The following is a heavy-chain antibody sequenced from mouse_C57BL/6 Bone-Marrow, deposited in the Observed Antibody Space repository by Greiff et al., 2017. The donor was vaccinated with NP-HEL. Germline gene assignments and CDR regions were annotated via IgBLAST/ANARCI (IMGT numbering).Heavy chain of an antibody. J-gene: IGHJ3*01. V-gene: IGHV1-42*01. CDR1: GYSFTGYY. CDR2: INPSTGGT. CDR3: ARDLGFDAY. Sequence: EVQLQQSGPELVKPGASVKISCKASGYSFTGYYMNWVKQSPEKSLEWIGEINPSTGGTTYNQKFKAKATLTVDKSSSTAYMQLKSQTSEDSAVYYCARDLGFDAYWGQGTLVTVSA.